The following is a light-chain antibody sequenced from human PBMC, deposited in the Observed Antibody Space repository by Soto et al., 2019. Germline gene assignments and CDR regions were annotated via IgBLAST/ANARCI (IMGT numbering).Light chain of an antibody. CDR2: DAS. Sequence: EIVMTQSPATLSVSPGERASLSCRASQSVGSKLAWYQHKPGPAPRLLIYDASTRATGYPARFSGSGSGTEFTLNISSLQPEDLAVYYCQQYKNWPPSTSGPGT. CDR3: QQYKNWPPST. CDR1: QSVGSK. V-gene: IGKV3-15*01. J-gene: IGKJ3*01.